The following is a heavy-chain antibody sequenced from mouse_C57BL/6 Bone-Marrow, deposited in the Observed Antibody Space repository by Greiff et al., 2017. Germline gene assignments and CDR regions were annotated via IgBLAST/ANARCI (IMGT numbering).Heavy chain of an antibody. D-gene: IGHD2-5*01. V-gene: IGHV1-82*01. Sequence: VQLLQSGPELVKPGASVKISCKASGYAFSSSWMHWVKQRPGKGLEWIGRINPGDGDINYNGKFKGRVTLTADKSSSTAYRQRSSLTSEYSAVDFCARPPYSNYLAYWGQGTLVTVSA. CDR2: INPGDGDI. CDR3: ARPPYSNYLAY. J-gene: IGHJ3*01. CDR1: GYAFSSSW.